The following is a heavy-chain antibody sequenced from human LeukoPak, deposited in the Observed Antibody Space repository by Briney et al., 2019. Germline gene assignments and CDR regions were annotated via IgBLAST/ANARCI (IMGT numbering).Heavy chain of an antibody. D-gene: IGHD5-24*01. Sequence: PSETLSLTCTVSGVSISSGVYYWSWVRQAPGKGLEWVSLIYSGGTTYYGDSVKGRFTISRDNSKDTLYLQMNSLRAEDTAVYYCARDLRGLGDLYYYGMDVWGQGTTVTVSS. CDR2: IYSGGTT. CDR3: ARDLRGLGDLYYYGMDV. V-gene: IGHV3-53*01. CDR1: GVSISSGVYY. J-gene: IGHJ6*02.